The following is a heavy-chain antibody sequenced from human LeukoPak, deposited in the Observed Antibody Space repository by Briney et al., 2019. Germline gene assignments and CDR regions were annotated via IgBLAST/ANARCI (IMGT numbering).Heavy chain of an antibody. CDR3: ARGTAAAANRNWFDS. J-gene: IGHJ5*01. CDR2: ITETGAGT. V-gene: IGHV3-23*01. Sequence: GGSLRLSCAASGFMFSRYAMIWVRQTPGKGLEWVSAITETGAGTYYADSVKGRFTMSRDNSRNTVYLQMDSLRAEDTPVYFCARGTAAAANRNWFDSWGQGTLVTVSS. CDR1: GFMFSRYA. D-gene: IGHD6-13*01.